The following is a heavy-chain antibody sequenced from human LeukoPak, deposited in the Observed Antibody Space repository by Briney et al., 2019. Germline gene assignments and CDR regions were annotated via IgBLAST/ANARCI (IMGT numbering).Heavy chain of an antibody. CDR1: GGSFSGYY. CDR2: INHSGST. Sequence: SETLSLTCAVYGGSFSGYYWSWIRQPPGKGLERIGEINHSGSTNYNPSLKSRVTISVDTSKNQFSLKLSSVTAADTAVYYCARGRGAGTTYYYYYGMDVWGQGTTVTVSS. J-gene: IGHJ6*02. D-gene: IGHD1-7*01. CDR3: ARGRGAGTTYYYYYGMDV. V-gene: IGHV4-34*01.